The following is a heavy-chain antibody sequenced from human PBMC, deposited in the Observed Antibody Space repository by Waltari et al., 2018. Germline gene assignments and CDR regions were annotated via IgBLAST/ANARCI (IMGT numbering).Heavy chain of an antibody. CDR3: ARDAIRAALDH. V-gene: IGHV4-4*02. CDR2: IYHNGTT. J-gene: IGHJ4*02. CDR1: GGSLRRTNW. D-gene: IGHD6-25*01. Sequence: QVQLQESGPGLVKPSGTMSLTCAVSGGSLRRTNWMSWVRQPPGRRLEWIDEIYHNGTTSYNTSLGRRVTVLVDKSKNHFSLKVTSVTAADTAVYYCARDAIRAALDHWGPGILVTVSS.